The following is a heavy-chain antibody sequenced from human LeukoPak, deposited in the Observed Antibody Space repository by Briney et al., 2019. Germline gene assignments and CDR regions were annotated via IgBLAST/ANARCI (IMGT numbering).Heavy chain of an antibody. CDR1: GSKFSDHY. D-gene: IGHD2-15*01. J-gene: IGHJ4*02. V-gene: IGHV3-23*01. CDR2: ISGSGTDT. CDR3: AKGGGSSCYSPSDY. Sequence: GGSLRLSCAASGSKFSDHYIGWVRQAPGKGLEWVSAISGSGTDTFYANSVKGRFTISRDNPKNTLYLQMNSLRAEDTAVYYCAKGGGSSCYSPSDYWGQGTLVTVSS.